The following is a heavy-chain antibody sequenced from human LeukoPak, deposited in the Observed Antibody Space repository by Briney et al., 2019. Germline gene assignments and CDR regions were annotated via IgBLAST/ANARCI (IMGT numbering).Heavy chain of an antibody. CDR3: TTRYCSGGRCDY. J-gene: IGHJ4*02. CDR1: GLTFSNAW. Sequence: GGSLRLSCAASGLTFSNAWMSWVRQAPGKGLEWVGRIKSKTDGGTTDYAAPVKGRFTISRDDSKTTLYLQMNSLKTEDTAVYYCTTRYCSGGRCDYWGQGTLVTVSS. CDR2: IKSKTDGGTT. D-gene: IGHD2-15*01. V-gene: IGHV3-15*01.